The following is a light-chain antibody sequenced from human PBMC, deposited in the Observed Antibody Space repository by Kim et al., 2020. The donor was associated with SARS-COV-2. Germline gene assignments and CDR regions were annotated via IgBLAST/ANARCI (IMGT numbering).Light chain of an antibody. J-gene: IGKJ1*01. Sequence: SPGGRATLSCTASQSVSSSYFAWYQHKPGQAPRLLIYGASTRATGIPDRFSGSGSGTDFTLTISRLEPEDFAVYFCQQYDATPRTFGQGTKVDIK. CDR1: QSVSSSY. CDR2: GAS. CDR3: QQYDATPRT. V-gene: IGKV3-20*01.